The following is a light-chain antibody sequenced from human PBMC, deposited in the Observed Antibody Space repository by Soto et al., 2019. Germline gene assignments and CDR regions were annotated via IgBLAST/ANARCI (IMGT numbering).Light chain of an antibody. V-gene: IGLV2-11*01. CDR1: DSDIGGYNY. J-gene: IGLJ1*01. Sequence: QSALTQPRSVSGSPGQSVTISCTGTDSDIGGYNYVSWYQQYPGEAPKRMIYDVTKRPSGVPDRFSGAKSGNTASLTISGLQPEDEADYYCCSYGGSYAPYVFGTGTKSPS. CDR2: DVT. CDR3: CSYGGSYAPYV.